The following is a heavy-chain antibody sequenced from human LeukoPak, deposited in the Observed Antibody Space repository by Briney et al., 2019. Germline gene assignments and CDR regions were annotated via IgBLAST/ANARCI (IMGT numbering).Heavy chain of an antibody. J-gene: IGHJ6*03. CDR1: GFTFSSYW. D-gene: IGHD2-15*01. CDR3: ARVGGGSFPHYYYYMDV. CDR2: INTDGSST. Sequence: GGSLRLSCAASGFTFSSYWMHWVRQAPGKGLVWVSRINTDGSSTSYADSVKGRFTISRDNAKNTLYLQMNSLRAEDTAVYYCARVGGGSFPHYYYYMDVWGKGTTVTVSS. V-gene: IGHV3-74*01.